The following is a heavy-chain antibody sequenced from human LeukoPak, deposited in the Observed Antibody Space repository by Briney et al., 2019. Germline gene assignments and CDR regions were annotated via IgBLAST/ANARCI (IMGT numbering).Heavy chain of an antibody. CDR3: AGASGSQARDAFDI. V-gene: IGHV4-4*02. J-gene: IGHJ3*02. CDR2: IDHSGST. Sequence: SETLSLTCAVSGGSISSSNWWCWVRQPPGKGLEWIGEIDHSGSTNYNPSLKSRVTISVDKSKNQFSLKLCSVTAADTAVYYCAGASGSQARDAFDIWGQGTMVTVSS. CDR1: GGSISSSNW. D-gene: IGHD3-10*01.